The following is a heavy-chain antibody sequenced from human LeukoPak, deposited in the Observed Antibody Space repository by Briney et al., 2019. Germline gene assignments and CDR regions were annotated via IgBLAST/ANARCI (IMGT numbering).Heavy chain of an antibody. Sequence: SETLSLTCTVSGGSINLYYWSWIRQPPGKGLEWIGYISYTGGETNYNPSLKSRLTISVDTSKNHFSLMLTSVTAADTAVYYCARQPGGTAAFDIWAQGTMVTVSS. CDR2: ISYTGGET. CDR1: GGSINLYY. CDR3: ARQPGGTAAFDI. J-gene: IGHJ3*02. D-gene: IGHD1-14*01. V-gene: IGHV4-59*08.